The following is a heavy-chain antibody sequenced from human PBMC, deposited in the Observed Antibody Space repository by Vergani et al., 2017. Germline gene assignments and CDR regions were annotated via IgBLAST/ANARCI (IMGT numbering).Heavy chain of an antibody. V-gene: IGHV3-21*01. CDR2: ISGNNDDV. Sequence: EVQLLESGGGWVQPGGSLRLSCAASGFTFRNYAMTWVRQAPGKGLEWVSSISGNNDDVYYADSVKGRFTISRDNAKNSLYLDMSSLRAEETAVYYCVRDVRVSRTWVQGTLVAVSS. CDR1: GFTFRNYA. CDR3: VRDVRVSRT. J-gene: IGHJ3*01.